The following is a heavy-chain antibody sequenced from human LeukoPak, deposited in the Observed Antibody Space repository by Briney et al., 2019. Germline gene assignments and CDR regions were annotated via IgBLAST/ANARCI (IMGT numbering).Heavy chain of an antibody. CDR1: GASMRGSTYY. Sequence: SETLSLTCTVSGASMRGSTYYWAWIRQTPGKGLEWIGSIYYSGSTHYTPSPKSRVTMSVDTSKNQFSLRVSSVTAADTAVYYCARNSSYYNTGGFDYWGQGILVTVSS. CDR2: IYYSGST. D-gene: IGHD3-10*01. CDR3: ARNSSYYNTGGFDY. J-gene: IGHJ4*02. V-gene: IGHV4-39*01.